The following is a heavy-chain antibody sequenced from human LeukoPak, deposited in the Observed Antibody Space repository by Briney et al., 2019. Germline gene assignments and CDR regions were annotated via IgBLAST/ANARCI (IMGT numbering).Heavy chain of an antibody. CDR2: ISYSGST. V-gene: IGHV4-59*08. CDR3: ARQGGYLSPMGI. Sequence: PSETLSLTCTVSGGSISSYYWSWIRQPPGKGLEWIGYISYSGSTNYNPSLKSRVTISVDTSKSQFFLKLTSVTAADTAVYYCARQGGYLSPMGIWGQGTMVTVSS. J-gene: IGHJ3*02. D-gene: IGHD3-10*01. CDR1: GGSISSYY.